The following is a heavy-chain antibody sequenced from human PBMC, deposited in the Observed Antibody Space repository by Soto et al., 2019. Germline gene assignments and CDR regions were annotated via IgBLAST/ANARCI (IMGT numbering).Heavy chain of an antibody. Sequence: EVQLLESGGGLVQPGGSLRLSCAASGFTFSSYAMSWVRQPPGKGLEWVSAISGSGGSTYYADSVKGRFTISRDKSKNTLYLQMNSLRAEDTAVYYCAKDSRYGDYGNAFDIWGQGTMVTVSS. CDR1: GFTFSSYA. V-gene: IGHV3-23*01. J-gene: IGHJ3*02. CDR2: ISGSGGST. D-gene: IGHD4-17*01. CDR3: AKDSRYGDYGNAFDI.